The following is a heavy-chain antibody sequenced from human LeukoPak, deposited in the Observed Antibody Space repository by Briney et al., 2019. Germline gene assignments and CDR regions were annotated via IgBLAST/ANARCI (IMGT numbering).Heavy chain of an antibody. CDR1: GYSISSGYY. CDR2: IYHSGST. CDR3: ARIYSYGYPTDY. Sequence: SETLSLTCTVSGYSISSGYYWGWIRQPPGKGLEWIGSIYHSGSTYYNPSLKSRVTISVDTSKNQFSLKLSSVTASDTAVYYCARIYSYGYPTDYWGQGTLVTVSS. J-gene: IGHJ4*02. D-gene: IGHD5-18*01. V-gene: IGHV4-38-2*02.